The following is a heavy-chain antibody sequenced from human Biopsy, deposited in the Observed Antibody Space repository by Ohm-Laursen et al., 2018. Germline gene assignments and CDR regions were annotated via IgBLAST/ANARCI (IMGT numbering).Heavy chain of an antibody. V-gene: IGHV3-21*01. J-gene: IGHJ4*02. Sequence: SLRLSCTASGFDFSDYSMSWVRQAPGKGLEWVSSVTTTSSYIYYADSVKGRFTISRDNAKNSLYLQMNSLRAEDTAVYYCARACPHPGRRLVVVAGDFDCWGQGTRVTVSS. CDR3: ARACPHPGRRLVVVAGDFDC. CDR1: GFDFSDYS. D-gene: IGHD2-15*01. CDR2: VTTTSSYI.